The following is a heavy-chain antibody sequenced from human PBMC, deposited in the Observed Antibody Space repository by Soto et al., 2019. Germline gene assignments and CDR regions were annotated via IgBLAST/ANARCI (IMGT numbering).Heavy chain of an antibody. V-gene: IGHV6-1*01. CDR3: ARERYGDYGRGTFDI. CDR1: GDSVSNNSTA. D-gene: IGHD4-17*01. J-gene: IGHJ3*02. CDR2: TYYRSKWYN. Sequence: SQTLSLTCAISGDSVSNNSTAWNWIRQSPSRGLEWLGRTYYRSKWYNDYAVSVKSRIIFNPDTSKNQFSLQLNSVTPEDTAVYYCARERYGDYGRGTFDIWGQGTMVTVSS.